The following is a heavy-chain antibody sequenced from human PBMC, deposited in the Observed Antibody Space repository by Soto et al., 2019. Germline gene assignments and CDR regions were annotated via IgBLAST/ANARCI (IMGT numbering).Heavy chain of an antibody. CDR1: GFTFSSYA. J-gene: IGHJ6*02. CDR3: ARAAMAYGDYSLYYYYGMDV. V-gene: IGHV3-30-3*01. D-gene: IGHD4-17*01. Sequence: GGSLRLSCAASGFTFSSYAMHWVRQAPGKGLEWVAVVSFDGSNEDYADSVKGRFTISRDNSKNTLYLHMYSLRVDDTAVYYCARAAMAYGDYSLYYYYGMDVWGQGTTVTVSS. CDR2: VSFDGSNE.